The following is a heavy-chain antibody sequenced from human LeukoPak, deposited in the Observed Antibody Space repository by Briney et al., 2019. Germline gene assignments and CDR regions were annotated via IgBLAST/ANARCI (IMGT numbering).Heavy chain of an antibody. V-gene: IGHV7-4-1*02. Sequence: ASVKVSCKASGYTFTSYAMNWVRQAPGQGLEWMGWINTNTGNPTYAQGFTGRFVFSLDTSVSTAYLQISSLNAEDTAVYYCARALAARPLGLGYYYYGMDVWGQGTTVTVSS. CDR1: GYTFTSYA. CDR2: INTNTGNP. J-gene: IGHJ6*02. D-gene: IGHD6-6*01. CDR3: ARALAARPLGLGYYYYGMDV.